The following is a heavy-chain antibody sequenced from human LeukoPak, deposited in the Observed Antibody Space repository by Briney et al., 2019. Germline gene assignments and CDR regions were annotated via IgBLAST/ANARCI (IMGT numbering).Heavy chain of an antibody. D-gene: IGHD2-15*01. J-gene: IGHJ4*01. CDR3: AKDPTAVVAAADFDY. CDR2: ISSSGYTM. CDR1: GFTFNTYS. Sequence: GGSLRLSCAASGFTFNTYSMNWVRQAPGKGLGWVSYISSSGYTMYYADSVRGRFSISRDNAKNSLYLQMNNLRAEDTAIYYCAKDPTAVVAAADFDYWGQGTLVTVSS. V-gene: IGHV3-48*01.